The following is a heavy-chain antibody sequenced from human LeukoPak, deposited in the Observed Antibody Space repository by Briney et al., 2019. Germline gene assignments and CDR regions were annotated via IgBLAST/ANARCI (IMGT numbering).Heavy chain of an antibody. CDR3: AKLTRGYCSSTACPNWLDP. Sequence: GGSLRLSCAASGFTFSNYAMTWVRHAPGEGLEWVSAISDSGGTTYYADSVKGRFTISRDNSKNTLYLQMNGLRAGDTAIYYCAKLTRGYCSSTACPNWLDPWGQGTLVTVSS. CDR1: GFTFSNYA. V-gene: IGHV3-23*01. CDR2: ISDSGGTT. D-gene: IGHD2-2*01. J-gene: IGHJ5*02.